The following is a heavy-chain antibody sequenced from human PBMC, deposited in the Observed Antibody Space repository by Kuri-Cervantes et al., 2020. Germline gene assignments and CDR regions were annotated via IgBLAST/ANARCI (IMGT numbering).Heavy chain of an antibody. D-gene: IGHD3-10*01. CDR1: GGSFSGYY. Sequence: GSLRLSCAVYGGSFSGYYWSWIRQPPGKGLELIGEINHSGSTNYNPSLKSRVTISVDTSKNQFSLKLTSVTAADTAVYYCATMYGSGRVDDYWGQGTLVTVSS. CDR3: ATMYGSGRVDDY. J-gene: IGHJ4*02. CDR2: INHSGST. V-gene: IGHV4-34*01.